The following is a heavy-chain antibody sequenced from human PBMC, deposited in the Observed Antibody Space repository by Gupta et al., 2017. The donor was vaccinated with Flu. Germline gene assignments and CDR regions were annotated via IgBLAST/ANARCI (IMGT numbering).Heavy chain of an antibody. CDR1: GFLFSEHY. CDR2: IRNKANSYTT. CDR3: ARGETGPSAPGRNEC. Sequence: RLVESGGGLVQPGGSLRLSGWVSGFLFSEHYMDWIRQAPGKGLEWVGRIRNKANSYTTEYAASVKDRFTITRDDSKSSLYLQMNSLKNEDTAVYYCARGETGPSAPGRNECWGQGTLGTVSS. D-gene: IGHD6-13*01. J-gene: IGHJ4*02. V-gene: IGHV3-72*01.